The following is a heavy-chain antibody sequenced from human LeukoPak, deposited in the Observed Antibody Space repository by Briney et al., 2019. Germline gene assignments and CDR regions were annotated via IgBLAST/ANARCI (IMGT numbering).Heavy chain of an antibody. D-gene: IGHD2-2*01. CDR1: GFTFSGSA. CDR3: ARQDCTSTSCYVDYNYYGMDV. Sequence: AGGSLRLSCAASGFTFSGSAVHWVRQASGKGLEWVGRIRNKANSYATSYAASVKGRFTVSRDDSKNTAYLQMNSLKTEDTAVYYCARQDCTSTSCYVDYNYYGMDVWGRGTTVTVSS. J-gene: IGHJ6*02. CDR2: IRNKANSYAT. V-gene: IGHV3-73*01.